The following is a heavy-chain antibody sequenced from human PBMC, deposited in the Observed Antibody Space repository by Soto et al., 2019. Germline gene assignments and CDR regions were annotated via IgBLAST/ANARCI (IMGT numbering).Heavy chain of an antibody. CDR1: GFTFSSYS. Sequence: GGSLRLSCAASGFTFSSYSMNWVRQAPGKGLEWVSSISSSSSYIYYADSVKGRFTISRDNAKNSLYLQMNSLRAEDTAVYYCARDEVGGVAGTCLNYWGQGTLVTVSS. CDR3: ARDEVGGVAGTCLNY. D-gene: IGHD6-19*01. CDR2: ISSSSSYI. V-gene: IGHV3-21*01. J-gene: IGHJ4*02.